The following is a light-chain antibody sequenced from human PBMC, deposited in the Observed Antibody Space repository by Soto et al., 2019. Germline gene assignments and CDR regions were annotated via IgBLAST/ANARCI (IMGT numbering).Light chain of an antibody. V-gene: IGLV1-36*01. CDR2: YDD. Sequence: QSVLTQPPSVSEAPRRRVPIPCSGGTSNIGNNAVNWYQQPPGKAPKLLIYYDDLLPSGVSDRFSGSKSGTSASLAISGLQSEDEADYYCAAWDDSLNGVVFGGGTKLTVL. CDR3: AAWDDSLNGVV. CDR1: TSNIGNNA. J-gene: IGLJ2*01.